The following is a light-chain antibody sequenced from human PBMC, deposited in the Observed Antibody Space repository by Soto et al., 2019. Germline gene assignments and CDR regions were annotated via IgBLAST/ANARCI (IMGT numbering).Light chain of an antibody. J-gene: IGKJ3*01. CDR1: QGISSA. Sequence: AIQLTQSPSSLSASVGDRVTITCRASQGISSALAWYQQKPGKAPKLLIYDASSLESGVPSRFSGSGSGTDFTLSISSLQPEDFATYYCQQFNSYQFTFGPGTKVDIK. V-gene: IGKV1-13*02. CDR2: DAS. CDR3: QQFNSYQFT.